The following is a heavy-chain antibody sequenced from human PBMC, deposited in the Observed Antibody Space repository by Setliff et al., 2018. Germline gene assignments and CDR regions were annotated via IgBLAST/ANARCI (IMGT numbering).Heavy chain of an antibody. D-gene: IGHD1-1*01. CDR1: GGSVTSHY. V-gene: IGHV4-59*02. Sequence: SETLSLTCAVSGGSVTSHYWSWIRQPPGKGLEWIGFIFYSGDTNSNPSLKSRVTISIDKSNNQFSLKLTSMTAADTAVYYCAKGGGRYHSDSWGQGILVTVSS. J-gene: IGHJ4*02. CDR3: AKGGGRYHSDS. CDR2: IFYSGDT.